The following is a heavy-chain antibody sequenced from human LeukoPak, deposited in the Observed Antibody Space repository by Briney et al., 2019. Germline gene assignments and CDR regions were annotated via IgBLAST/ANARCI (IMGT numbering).Heavy chain of an antibody. J-gene: IGHJ3*02. V-gene: IGHV4-34*01. D-gene: IGHD3-22*01. CDR2: SNQSGST. Sequence: SETLSLTCAVYGGSFSVYYWSWIRQPPGKGLEWIGESNQSGSTNYNPSLKSRVTISVDASKNQLSLKLSSVTAADTAVYYCARGLAYYYDSSGYYTTDAFDIWGQGTMVTVSS. CDR3: ARGLAYYYDSSGYYTTDAFDI. CDR1: GGSFSVYY.